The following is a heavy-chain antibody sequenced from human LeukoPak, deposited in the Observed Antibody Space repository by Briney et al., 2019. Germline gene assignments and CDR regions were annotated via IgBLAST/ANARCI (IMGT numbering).Heavy chain of an antibody. V-gene: IGHV3-23*01. J-gene: IGHJ5*02. CDR3: AKLTRGYCSSTACPNWFDP. CDR2: ISDSGGTT. D-gene: IGHD2-2*01. Sequence: GGSLRLSCAASGFTFSSYAMSWVRHAPGEGLEWVSAISDSGGTTYYADSVKGRFTISRDNSKNTLYLQMNSLGGEDTSVYYCAKLTRGYCSSTACPNWFDPGGQGTRVSVST. CDR1: GFTFSSYA.